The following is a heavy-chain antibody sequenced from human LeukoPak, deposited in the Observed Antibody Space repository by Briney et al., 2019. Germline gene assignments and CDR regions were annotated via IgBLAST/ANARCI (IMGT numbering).Heavy chain of an antibody. CDR3: AKGGHFSFFDF. CDR1: GLTFGNYA. CDR2: ISGDGTDT. J-gene: IGHJ4*02. Sequence: GSLRLSCAASGLTFGNYAMTWVRQAPGKGLEWVSTISGDGTDTYYADSVEGRFTISRDNSKNTQSLQMSSLRAEDTAVYYCAKGGHFSFFDFWGQGAPVTVSS. D-gene: IGHD2-2*01. V-gene: IGHV3-23*01.